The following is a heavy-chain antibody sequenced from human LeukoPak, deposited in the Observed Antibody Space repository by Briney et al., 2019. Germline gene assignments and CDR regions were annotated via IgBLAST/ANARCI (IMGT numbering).Heavy chain of an antibody. CDR1: GGSISSSSYY. CDR2: IYYSGST. D-gene: IGHD4-11*01. V-gene: IGHV4-39*07. Sequence: SETLSLTCTVSGGSISSSSYYWGWIRQPPGKGLEWIGSIYYSGSTYYNPSLKSRVTLSVDTSKNQFSLKLSSVTAADTAVYYCARTLTPLRTGFDYWGQGTLVTVSS. J-gene: IGHJ4*02. CDR3: ARTLTPLRTGFDY.